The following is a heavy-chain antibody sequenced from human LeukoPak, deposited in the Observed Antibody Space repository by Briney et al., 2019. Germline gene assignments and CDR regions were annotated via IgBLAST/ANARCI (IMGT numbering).Heavy chain of an antibody. J-gene: IGHJ4*02. CDR2: TSSDLNVK. D-gene: IGHD2-2*01. Sequence: GGSLRLSCAASGFTFRNYVIHWVRQAPGKGLEWVAVTSSDLNVKLYADSVKGRFTISRDISTDTLWLQMDSLRTEDTAVYYCAKGPLRGTAAAIDYWGQGTLVTVSS. V-gene: IGHV3-30*18. CDR3: AKGPLRGTAAAIDY. CDR1: GFTFRNYV.